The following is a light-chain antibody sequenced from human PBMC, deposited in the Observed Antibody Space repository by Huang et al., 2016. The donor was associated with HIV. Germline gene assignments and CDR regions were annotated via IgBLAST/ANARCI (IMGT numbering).Light chain of an antibody. CDR2: SAS. CDR3: QHYDNWRKT. Sequence: DILMPKSSATVSVSPGEMATLSCRASQSVRRNLAWYQQRTGQTPRLLIFSASTRASGVSARFSGSGSGTEFTLTISNVQPEDFAVYYCQHYDNWRKTFGQGTKVDIK. CDR1: QSVRRN. V-gene: IGKV3-15*01. J-gene: IGKJ1*01.